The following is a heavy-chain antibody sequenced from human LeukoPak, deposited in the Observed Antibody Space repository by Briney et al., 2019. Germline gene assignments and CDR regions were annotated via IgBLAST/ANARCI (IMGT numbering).Heavy chain of an antibody. CDR3: ARGYKYAFDN. D-gene: IGHD5-24*01. V-gene: IGHV3-48*01. J-gene: IGHJ4*02. Sequence: GGSLRLSCAASGFTFSDYSMNGVRQAPGKGLEWISYIGIDSGNTNYADSVKGRFTISGDKVKNSLYLQMNSLRVEDTAVYYCARGYKYAFDNWGQGTPVTVSS. CDR2: IGIDSGNT. CDR1: GFTFSDYS.